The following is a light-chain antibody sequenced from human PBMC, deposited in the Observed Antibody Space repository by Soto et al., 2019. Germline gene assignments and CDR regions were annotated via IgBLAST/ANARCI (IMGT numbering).Light chain of an antibody. CDR1: SSDVGAYNS. CDR3: SSHTINNALVV. V-gene: IGLV2-14*01. J-gene: IGLJ3*02. CDR2: EVS. Sequence: QSVLTQPASVSGSPGQSITISCAGTSSDVGAYNSVSWFQQHPGKAPKLVISEVSNRPSGVSNRFSGSKSGNTASLTISGLQAEDEADYYCSSHTINNALVVFGGGTKVTVL.